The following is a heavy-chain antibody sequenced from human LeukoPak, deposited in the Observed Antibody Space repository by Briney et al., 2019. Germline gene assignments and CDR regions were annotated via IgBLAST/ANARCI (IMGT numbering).Heavy chain of an antibody. CDR2: INPNSGGT. Sequence: ASVKVSCKASGYTFTGYYMHWVRQGPGQGLEWMGWINPNSGGTNYAQKFQGRVTMTRHTSISTAYMELSRLRSDGTVVHYCARDPNLKPLRYWGQGTRDTVSS. V-gene: IGHV1-2*02. J-gene: IGHJ4*02. CDR1: GYTFTGYY. CDR3: ARDPNLKPLRY. D-gene: IGHD1-14*01.